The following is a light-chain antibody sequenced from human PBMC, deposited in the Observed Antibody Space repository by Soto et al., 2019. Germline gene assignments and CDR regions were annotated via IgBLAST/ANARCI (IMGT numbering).Light chain of an antibody. CDR2: GNN. CDR1: SSNIGAGYD. J-gene: IGLJ3*02. V-gene: IGLV1-40*01. Sequence: QSVLTQPPSVSGAPGQRVTVSCTGISSNIGAGYDVHWYQQLPGTAPKLLIYGNNNRPSGVPDRFSGSKSDTSASLAITGLQAEDEADYFCQSFDSSPSAWVFGGGTKLTVL. CDR3: QSFDSSPSAWV.